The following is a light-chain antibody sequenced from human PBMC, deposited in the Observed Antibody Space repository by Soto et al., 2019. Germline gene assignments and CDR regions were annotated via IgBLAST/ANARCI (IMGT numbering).Light chain of an antibody. V-gene: IGKV3-15*01. Sequence: EIVLTQGPATLSVSPGERATLSCRASQSVRNNLAWYQQKPGQPPRLLIQGASTRATGIPARFSGSGSGTEFTLTISSLQSEDFAVYYCQQYHNWWTFGQGTKV. CDR3: QQYHNWWT. CDR2: GAS. CDR1: QSVRNN. J-gene: IGKJ1*01.